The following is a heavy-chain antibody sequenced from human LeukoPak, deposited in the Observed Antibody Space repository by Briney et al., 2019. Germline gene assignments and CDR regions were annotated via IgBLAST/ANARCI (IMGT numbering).Heavy chain of an antibody. D-gene: IGHD6-6*01. CDR1: GGTFSSYA. CDR3: ARAREEYSSIFDY. CDR2: IIPIFGTA. Sequence: SVKVSCKASGGTFSSYAISWVRQAPGQGLEWMGGIIPIFGTANYAQKFQGRVTITADESTSTAYMELRSLRSEDTAVYYCARAREEYSSIFDYWGQGTLVTVSS. J-gene: IGHJ4*02. V-gene: IGHV1-69*13.